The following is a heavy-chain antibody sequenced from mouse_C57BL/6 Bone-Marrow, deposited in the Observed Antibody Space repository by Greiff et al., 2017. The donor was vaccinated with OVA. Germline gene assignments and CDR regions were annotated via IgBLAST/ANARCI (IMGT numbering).Heavy chain of an antibody. CDR2: ISDGGSYT. J-gene: IGHJ2*01. D-gene: IGHD1-1*01. V-gene: IGHV5-4*01. CDR3: ARDSDYYGSSAY. Sequence: VATISDGGSYTYYPDNVKGRFTISRDNAKNNLYLQMSHLKSEDTAMYYCARDSDYYGSSAYWGQGTTLTVSS.